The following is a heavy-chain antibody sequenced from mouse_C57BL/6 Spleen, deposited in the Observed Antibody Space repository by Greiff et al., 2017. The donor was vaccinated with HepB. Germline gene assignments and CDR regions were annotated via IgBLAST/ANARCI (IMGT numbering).Heavy chain of an antibody. Sequence: EVNLVESGGGLVKPGGSLKLSCAASGFTFSDYGMHWVRQAPEKGLEWVAYISSGSSTIYYADTVKGRFTISRDNAKNTLFLQMTSLSSEDTAMYYCARPTGTGPWFAYWGQGTLVTVSA. V-gene: IGHV5-17*01. CDR2: ISSGSSTI. J-gene: IGHJ3*01. CDR1: GFTFSDYG. CDR3: ARPTGTGPWFAY. D-gene: IGHD4-1*02.